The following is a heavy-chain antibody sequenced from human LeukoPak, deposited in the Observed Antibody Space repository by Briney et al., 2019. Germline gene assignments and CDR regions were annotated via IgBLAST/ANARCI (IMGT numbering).Heavy chain of an antibody. Sequence: GGSLRLSCAVSGFTFRNYVMHWVRQAPGKGLEWVAVTRSDGNDKYYADSVKGRFTISRDNSKNMLYLQMNSLRAEDTALYYCAKDRSIAVAGSFDYWGQGTLVTVSS. D-gene: IGHD6-19*01. J-gene: IGHJ4*02. CDR3: AKDRSIAVAGSFDY. V-gene: IGHV3-30*02. CDR2: TRSDGNDK. CDR1: GFTFRNYV.